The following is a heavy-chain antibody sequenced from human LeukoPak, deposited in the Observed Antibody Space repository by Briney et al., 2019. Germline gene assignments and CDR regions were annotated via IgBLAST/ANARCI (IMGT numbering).Heavy chain of an antibody. Sequence: GRSLRLSCAASGFTFSSYAMHWVRQAPGKGLEWVVVISYDGSNKYYADSVKGRFTISRDNSKNTLYLRMNSLRAEDTAVYYCAKKEYAGSGTYSYYFDYWGQGALVTVSS. CDR1: GFTFSSYA. CDR3: AKKEYAGSGTYSYYFDY. J-gene: IGHJ4*02. V-gene: IGHV3-30-3*02. CDR2: ISYDGSNK. D-gene: IGHD3-10*01.